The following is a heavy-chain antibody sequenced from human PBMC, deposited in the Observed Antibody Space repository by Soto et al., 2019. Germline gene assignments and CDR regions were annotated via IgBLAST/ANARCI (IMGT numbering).Heavy chain of an antibody. V-gene: IGHV1-3*01. Sequence: GASVKVSCKASGYTFTSYAMHWVRQAPGQRLEWMGWINAGNGNTKYSQKFQGRVTITRDTSASTAYMELSSLRSEDTAVYYCARVRAISKNPSNWFDPWGQGTLVTVSS. CDR2: INAGNGNT. D-gene: IGHD3-10*01. CDR1: GYTFTSYA. CDR3: ARVRAISKNPSNWFDP. J-gene: IGHJ5*02.